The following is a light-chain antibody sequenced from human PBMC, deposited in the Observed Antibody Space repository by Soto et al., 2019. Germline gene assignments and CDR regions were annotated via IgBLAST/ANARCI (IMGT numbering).Light chain of an antibody. Sequence: EMVLAQSAGTLSLSPGVRATLSCRASQSVSSSYLAWYQQKPGQAPRLLIYGASSRATGIPDRFSGSGSGTDFTLTISRLEPEDFAVYYCQQYGSSPVTFGQGTKVDIK. CDR3: QQYGSSPVT. V-gene: IGKV3-20*01. CDR1: QSVSSSY. J-gene: IGKJ1*01. CDR2: GAS.